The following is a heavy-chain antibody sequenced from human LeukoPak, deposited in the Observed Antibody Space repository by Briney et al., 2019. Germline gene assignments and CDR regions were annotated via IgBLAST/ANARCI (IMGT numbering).Heavy chain of an antibody. D-gene: IGHD5-18*01. CDR3: AREGDTASPVGAFDI. Sequence: SETLSLTCTVSGGSISSSSYYWGWIRQPPGKGLEWIGSIYYSGSTYYNPSLKSRVTISVDTSKNQFSLKLSSVTAADTAVYYCAREGDTASPVGAFDIWGQGTVVTVSS. CDR1: GGSISSSSYY. V-gene: IGHV4-39*02. J-gene: IGHJ3*02. CDR2: IYYSGST.